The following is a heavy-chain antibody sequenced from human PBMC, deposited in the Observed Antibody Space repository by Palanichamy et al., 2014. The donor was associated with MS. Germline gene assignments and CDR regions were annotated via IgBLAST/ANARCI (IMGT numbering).Heavy chain of an antibody. V-gene: IGHV3-48*01. D-gene: IGHD4-11*01. CDR2: IGTSGTTI. J-gene: IGHJ6*02. CDR1: GFTFSSYT. Sequence: VQLVESGGGLVQPGGSLRLSCVASGFTFSSYTMNWVRQAPGKGLERVSYIGTSGTTIYYADSVTGRFTISRDDAKNSLYLQMNSLRAEDTAVYYCAREPPTTVTPYNYYYGMDVWGQGTTVTVSS. CDR3: AREPPTTVTPYNYYYGMDV.